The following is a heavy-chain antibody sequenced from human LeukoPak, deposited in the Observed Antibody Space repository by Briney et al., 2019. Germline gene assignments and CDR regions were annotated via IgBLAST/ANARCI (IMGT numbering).Heavy chain of an antibody. V-gene: IGHV3-30*03. CDR3: ARSELYYGSESYYHLDY. J-gene: IGHJ4*01. CDR1: GFTFDFYA. D-gene: IGHD3-10*01. CDR2: MSYDGRYR. Sequence: GTSLRLSCTTSGFTFDFYAMHWVRRAPGKGLEWVAVMSYDGRYRYYADSAKGRFTISRDNSKRTLYLEMSSLRPEDTALYYCARSELYYGSESYYHLDYWGHGTLVTVSP.